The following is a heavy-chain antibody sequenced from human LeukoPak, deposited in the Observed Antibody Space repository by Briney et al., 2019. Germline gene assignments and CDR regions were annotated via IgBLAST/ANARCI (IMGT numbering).Heavy chain of an antibody. CDR1: GYTFTSYG. D-gene: IGHD3-22*01. Sequence: ASVKVSCKASGYTFTSYGISWVRQAPGQGLEWMGWISAYNGNTNYAQKLQGRVTMTTDTSTSTAYMELRSLRSDDTAVYYCARDLRVVYDSSGYYPNPPDYWGQGTLVTVSS. CDR3: ARDLRVVYDSSGYYPNPPDY. V-gene: IGHV1-18*01. J-gene: IGHJ4*02. CDR2: ISAYNGNT.